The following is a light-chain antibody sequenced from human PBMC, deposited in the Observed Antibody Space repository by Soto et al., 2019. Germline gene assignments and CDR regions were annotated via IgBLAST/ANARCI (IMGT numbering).Light chain of an antibody. V-gene: IGKV3-15*01. CDR1: QSFSSK. CDR3: QQYNSWHTIT. J-gene: IGKJ5*01. CDR2: GAS. Sequence: EIGMTQYPATLSVSPGERATLSCGGSQSFSSKLAWYQQKAGQAPRLLRYGASTRATGIPAGFSGSGSGTEFTLPISSLKSEDFVVYYCQQYNSWHTITFGHGTRLEIK.